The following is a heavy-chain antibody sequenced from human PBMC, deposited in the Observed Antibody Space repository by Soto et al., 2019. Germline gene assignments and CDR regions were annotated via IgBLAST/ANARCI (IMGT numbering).Heavy chain of an antibody. D-gene: IGHD2-2*01. V-gene: IGHV3-23*01. CDR3: ARVPAAAFDY. J-gene: IGHJ4*02. Sequence: VGSLRLSCAASGFTFSSYAMSWVRQAPGKGLEWVSAISGSGGSTYYADSVKGRFTISRDNSKNTLYLQMNSLRAEDTAVYYCARVPAAAFDYWGQGTLVTAPQ. CDR2: ISGSGGST. CDR1: GFTFSSYA.